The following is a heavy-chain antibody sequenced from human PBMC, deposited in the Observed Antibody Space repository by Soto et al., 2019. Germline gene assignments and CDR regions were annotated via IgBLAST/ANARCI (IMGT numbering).Heavy chain of an antibody. CDR2: IYYSGNT. CDR1: GGSISSYY. CDR3: ARHRGPTGPNY. D-gene: IGHD3-10*01. V-gene: IGHV4-59*08. J-gene: IGHJ4*02. Sequence: PSETLSLTCTVSGGSISSYYWSWIRQPPGKGLEWIGYIYYSGNTYHNPSLKSRVTISVDTSKNQLSLNLRSVTAADTAVYYCARHRGPTGPNYWGQGTLVTVSS.